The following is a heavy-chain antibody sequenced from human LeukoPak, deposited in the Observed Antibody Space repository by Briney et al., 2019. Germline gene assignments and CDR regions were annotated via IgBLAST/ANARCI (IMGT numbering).Heavy chain of an antibody. CDR1: GGSISSSSYY. D-gene: IGHD6-19*01. Sequence: SETLSLTCTVSGGSISSSSYYWGWIRQPPGKGLVWIGSIYYSGSTYYNPSLKSRVTISVDTSKNQFSLKLSSVTAADTAVYYCARFIAVAGIYFDYWGQGTLVTVSS. J-gene: IGHJ4*02. V-gene: IGHV4-39*01. CDR2: IYYSGST. CDR3: ARFIAVAGIYFDY.